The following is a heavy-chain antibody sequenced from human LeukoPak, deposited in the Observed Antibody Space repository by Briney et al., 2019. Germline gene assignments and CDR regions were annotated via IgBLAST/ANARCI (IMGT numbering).Heavy chain of an antibody. CDR3: ARDPGSGEAFDI. CDR1: GGSISSYY. J-gene: IGHJ3*02. Sequence: SETLSLTCTVSGGSISSYYWSWIRQPPGKGLDWIGYIYYSGSTNYNPSLKSRVTISVDTSKNQFSLKLSSVTAADTAVYYCARDPGSGEAFDIWGQGTMVTVSS. CDR2: IYYSGST. V-gene: IGHV4-59*01. D-gene: IGHD3-10*01.